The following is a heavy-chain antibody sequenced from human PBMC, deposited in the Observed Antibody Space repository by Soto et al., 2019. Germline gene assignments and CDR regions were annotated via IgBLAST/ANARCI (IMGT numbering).Heavy chain of an antibody. V-gene: IGHV3-33*01. CDR1: GFTFSSYG. Sequence: QVQLVESGGGVVQPGRSLRLSCAASGFTFSSYGMHWVRQAPGKGLEWVAVIWYDGSNKYYADSVKGRFTISRDNSKNTLYLQMNSLRAEDTALYYCARFSISGYGRIDYWGQGTLVTVSS. J-gene: IGHJ4*02. CDR3: ARFSISGYGRIDY. D-gene: IGHD6-13*01. CDR2: IWYDGSNK.